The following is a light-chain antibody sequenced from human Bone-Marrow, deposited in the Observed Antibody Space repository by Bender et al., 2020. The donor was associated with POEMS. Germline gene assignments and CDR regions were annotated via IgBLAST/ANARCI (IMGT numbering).Light chain of an antibody. CDR2: EVD. Sequence: HSALTQPPSASGSLGQSVTISCTGSSSDVGYYNYVSWYRQHPGRAPQLLIYEVDKRPSGVSDRFSGSKSGNTASLTVSGLQAEDEADYYCSSYTSGTFFGGGTKLTVL. J-gene: IGLJ2*01. V-gene: IGLV2-8*01. CDR1: SSDVGYYNY. CDR3: SSYTSGTF.